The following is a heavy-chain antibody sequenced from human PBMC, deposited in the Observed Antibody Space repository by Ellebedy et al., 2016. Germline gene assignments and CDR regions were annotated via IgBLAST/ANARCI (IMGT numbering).Heavy chain of an antibody. CDR3: ARGRAYCSSTRCYAYFDY. CDR1: GFSLSTSGMC. CDR2: IDWDDDK. V-gene: IGHV2-70*11. D-gene: IGHD2-2*01. Sequence: SGPTLVKPTQTLTLTCTFSGFSLSTSGMCVSWIRQPPGKALEWLARIDWDDDKYYSTSLKTRLTISKDTSKNQVVLTMTNMDTVDTATYYCARGRAYCSSTRCYAYFDYWGQGTLVTVSS. J-gene: IGHJ4*02.